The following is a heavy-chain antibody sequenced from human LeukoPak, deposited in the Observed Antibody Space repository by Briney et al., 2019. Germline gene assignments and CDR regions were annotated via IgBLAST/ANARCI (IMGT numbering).Heavy chain of an antibody. CDR3: AGDKETTGNGRPNWFDP. D-gene: IGHD1-1*01. CDR2: IFQRGYS. V-gene: IGHV4-38-2*01. J-gene: IGHJ5*02. CDR1: GYSISSGYY. Sequence: PSEPLSLTCAVSGYSISSGYYWGWIRPPPGKGLQWIGSIFQRGYSYYNPSLKSRVTISVDTSRNQFSLKLSSVTAADTAVYYCAGDKETTGNGRPNWFDPWGQGTLVTVSS.